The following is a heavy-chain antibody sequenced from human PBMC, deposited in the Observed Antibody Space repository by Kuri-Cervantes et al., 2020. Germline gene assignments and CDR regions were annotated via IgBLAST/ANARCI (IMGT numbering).Heavy chain of an antibody. Sequence: ASVKVSCKASGYTFTGYYMHWVRQAPGQGLEWMGWINPNSGGTNYAQKFQGKVTMTRDTSISTAYMELSRLRSDDTAVYYCARGYSNYAPDAFDIWGQGTMVTVSS. J-gene: IGHJ3*02. CDR3: ARGYSNYAPDAFDI. D-gene: IGHD4-11*01. CDR1: GYTFTGYY. CDR2: INPNSGGT. V-gene: IGHV1-2*02.